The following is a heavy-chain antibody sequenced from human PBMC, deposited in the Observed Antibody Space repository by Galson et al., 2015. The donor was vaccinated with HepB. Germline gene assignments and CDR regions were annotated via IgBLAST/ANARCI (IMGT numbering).Heavy chain of an antibody. J-gene: IGHJ6*02. CDR3: ARDVLGRWEVFRYNYYGSDV. V-gene: IGHV3-30*03. Sequence: SLRLSCAASGFTFSNHGMHWVRQAPGKGLEWVTVVSSDGNTKVYADSVKGRFTISRDNSKNTLDLQMNSLRAEDTAVYHCARDVLGRWEVFRYNYYGSDVWGQGTTVTVSS. CDR2: VSSDGNTK. D-gene: IGHD1-26*01. CDR1: GFTFSNHG.